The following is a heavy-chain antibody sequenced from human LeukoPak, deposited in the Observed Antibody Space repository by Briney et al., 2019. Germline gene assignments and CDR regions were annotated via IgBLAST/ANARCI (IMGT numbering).Heavy chain of an antibody. J-gene: IGHJ6*03. CDR3: ARHGGLGGYYYYMDV. Sequence: GECLKISCKGSGYSFTSYWIGWVRQMPGKGLEWMGIIYPGDSDTRCSPSFQGQVTISADKSISTAYLQWSSLKASDTAMYYCARHGGLGGYYYYMDVWGKGTTVTVSS. CDR1: GYSFTSYW. D-gene: IGHD3-16*01. CDR2: IYPGDSDT. V-gene: IGHV5-51*01.